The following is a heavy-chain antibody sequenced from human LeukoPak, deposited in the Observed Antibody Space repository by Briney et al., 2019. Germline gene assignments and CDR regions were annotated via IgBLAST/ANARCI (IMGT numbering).Heavy chain of an antibody. CDR1: GGSISSSSYY. CDR2: INYSGST. D-gene: IGHD3-22*01. Sequence: SETLSLTCTVSGGSISSSSYYRGWIRQPPGKGLEWIGSINYSGSTYYNPSLKSRVIMSVDTSKNQFSLKLSSLTAADTAIYYCAREIYYDSSAYDYWGQGTLVTVSS. J-gene: IGHJ4*02. V-gene: IGHV4-39*07. CDR3: AREIYYDSSAYDY.